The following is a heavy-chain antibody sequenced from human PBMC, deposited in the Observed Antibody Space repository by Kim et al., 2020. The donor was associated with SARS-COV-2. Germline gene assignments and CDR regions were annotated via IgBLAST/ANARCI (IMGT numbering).Heavy chain of an antibody. J-gene: IGHJ4*02. CDR3: AKDRATVSTDYFDD. Sequence: DSVECRFTISRDNSNNTLYLQMNSLTADTTAVYCCAKDRATVSTDYFDDWGQGTLVTVSS. D-gene: IGHD4-4*01. V-gene: IGHV3-23*01.